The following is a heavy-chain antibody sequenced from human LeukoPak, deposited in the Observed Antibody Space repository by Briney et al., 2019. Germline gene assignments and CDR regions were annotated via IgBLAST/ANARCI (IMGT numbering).Heavy chain of an antibody. CDR2: INTNTGNP. CDR1: GYTSTSYA. D-gene: IGHD3-22*01. J-gene: IGHJ4*02. V-gene: IGHV7-4-1*02. CDR3: ARGYYYDSSGYFVF. Sequence: VASVKVSCKASGYTSTSYAMNWVRQAPGQGVEWMGWINTNTGNPTYAQGFTGRFVFSLDTSVSTAYLQISSLKAEDTAVYYCARGYYYDSSGYFVFWGQGTLVTVSS.